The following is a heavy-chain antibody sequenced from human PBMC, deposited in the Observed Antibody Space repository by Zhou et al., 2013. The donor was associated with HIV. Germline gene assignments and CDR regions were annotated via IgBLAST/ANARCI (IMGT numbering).Heavy chain of an antibody. CDR3: ARGPYNWNYLGY. CDR2: INAGNGNT. J-gene: IGHJ4*02. V-gene: IGHV1-3*01. CDR1: GYTFTSYA. Sequence: QVHLVQSGPEVKSPGSSVRVSCKASGYTFTSYAMHWVRQAPGQRLEWMGWINAGNGNTKYSQKFQGRVTITRDTSASTAYMELSSLRSEDTAVYYCARGPYNWNYLGYWGQGTLVTVSS. D-gene: IGHD1-20*01.